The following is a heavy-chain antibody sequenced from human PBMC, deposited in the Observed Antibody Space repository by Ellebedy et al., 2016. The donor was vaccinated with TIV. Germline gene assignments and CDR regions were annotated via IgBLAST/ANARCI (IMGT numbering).Heavy chain of an antibody. CDR3: AKARAAAYYYYYGMDA. CDR1: GFTFSSYG. D-gene: IGHD2-2*01. Sequence: GESLKISXAASGFTFSSYGMHWVRQAPGKGLEWVAVIPYDESDKYYADSVKGRFTISRDNSKNTLYLQMNSLRAEDTAVYYCAKARAAAYYYYYGMDAWGQGTTVTVSS. J-gene: IGHJ6*02. CDR2: IPYDESDK. V-gene: IGHV3-30*18.